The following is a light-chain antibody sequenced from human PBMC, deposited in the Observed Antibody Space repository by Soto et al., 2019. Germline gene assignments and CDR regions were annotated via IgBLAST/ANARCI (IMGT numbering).Light chain of an antibody. CDR2: GAS. CDR1: KSFSRSY. CDR3: RQRQSWPRT. Sequence: EIVLTQSPDTLSLSPGERATLSCRASKSFSRSYLAWYQQKPGQAPRLLIYGASSRATGIPDRFSGSGSGTDFTLTISRLEPEDFAIYYCRQRQSWPRTFGQGTKVDIK. J-gene: IGKJ1*01. V-gene: IGKV3D-20*02.